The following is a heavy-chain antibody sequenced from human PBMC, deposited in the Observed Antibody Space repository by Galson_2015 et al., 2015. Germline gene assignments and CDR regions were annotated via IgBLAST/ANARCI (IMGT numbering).Heavy chain of an antibody. Sequence: SLRLSCAASGFTFDDYAMHWVRQAPGKGLEWVSLISGDGGSTYYADSVKGRFTISRDNSKNSLYLQMNSLRTEDTALYYCAVSVDPYSSGWYYYGMDAWGQGTTVTVS. CDR2: ISGDGGST. CDR3: AVSVDPYSSGWYYYGMDA. D-gene: IGHD6-19*01. V-gene: IGHV3-43*02. CDR1: GFTFDDYA. J-gene: IGHJ6*02.